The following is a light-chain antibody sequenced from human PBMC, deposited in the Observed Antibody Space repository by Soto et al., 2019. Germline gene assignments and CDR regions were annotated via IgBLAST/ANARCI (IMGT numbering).Light chain of an antibody. CDR2: AAS. CDR1: QGISSW. V-gene: IGKV1D-12*01. CDR3: QQTNSFPLT. J-gene: IGKJ4*01. Sequence: DIQMTQSPSSVSASVGDRVTITCRASQGISSWLAWYQQKPGKAPELLMFAASSLQSGVPSRFSGSGSGTEFILTISSVQPEDSATYDCQQTNSFPLTFGGGTKVEIK.